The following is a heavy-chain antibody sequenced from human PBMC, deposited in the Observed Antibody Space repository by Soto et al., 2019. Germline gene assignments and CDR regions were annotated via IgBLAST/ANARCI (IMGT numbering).Heavy chain of an antibody. CDR2: INPSGGST. CDR1: GYTFTSYY. J-gene: IGHJ6*02. Sequence: ASVKVSFKASGYTFTSYYMHWLRQAPGQGLEWMGIINPSGGSTSYAQKFQGRVTMTRDTSTSTVYMELSSLRSEDTAVYYCAGDKSGDCSSTSCYTKGGMDVWGQGTTVTVSS. CDR3: AGDKSGDCSSTSCYTKGGMDV. V-gene: IGHV1-46*01. D-gene: IGHD2-2*02.